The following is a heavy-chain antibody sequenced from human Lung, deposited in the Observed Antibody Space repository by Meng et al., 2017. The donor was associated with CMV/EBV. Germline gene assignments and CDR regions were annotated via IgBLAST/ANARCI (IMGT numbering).Heavy chain of an antibody. CDR2: ISYDGSTE. D-gene: IGHD4-23*01. CDR3: ARDVTTLGYSGMDV. V-gene: IGHV3-30*04. CDR1: AFTLSGYS. Sequence: SLNISCVASTAFTLSGYSMHWVRQAPGQGMEWVALISYDGSTEYYADSVRGRFSISRDNSKKTLYVHMNSLRPEDTGIYYCARDVTTLGYSGMDVWGQGTTVTVSS. J-gene: IGHJ6*02.